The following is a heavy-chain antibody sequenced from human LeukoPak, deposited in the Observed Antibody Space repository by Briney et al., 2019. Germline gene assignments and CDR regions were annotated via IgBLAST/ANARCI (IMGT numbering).Heavy chain of an antibody. J-gene: IGHJ4*02. CDR2: INPSGGTT. D-gene: IGHD2-8*01. V-gene: IGHV1-46*01. CDR3: ARGDIVLMVSILPFDY. CDR1: GYTFTSYY. Sequence: ASVKVSCKASGYTFTSYYMHWVRQAPGQGLEWIGIINPSGGTTSYAQKFQGRVTMTRDTSTSTVYMELSSLRSEDTAVYYCARGDIVLMVSILPFDYWGQGTLVTVSS.